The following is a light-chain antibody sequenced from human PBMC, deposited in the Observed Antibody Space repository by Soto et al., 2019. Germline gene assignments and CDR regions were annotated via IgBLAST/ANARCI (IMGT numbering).Light chain of an antibody. CDR2: GAS. Sequence: IVMTQSPATRSVSPGERATLACRASQTVSVNLAWYQQTPGQAPRLLIYGASTRANGVPLRFSGSGSGTDLTLIISRLQSEDFSLYACQHRSNWLPITFGQGTRLEIK. V-gene: IGKV3-15*01. CDR3: QHRSNWLPIT. CDR1: QTVSVN. J-gene: IGKJ5*01.